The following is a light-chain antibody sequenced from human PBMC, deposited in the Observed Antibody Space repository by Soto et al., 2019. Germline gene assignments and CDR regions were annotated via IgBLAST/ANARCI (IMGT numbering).Light chain of an antibody. CDR2: DAS. CDR3: QQYGYSPWT. Sequence: EIVLTQSPGTLSLSPGERATLSCRASQSVSGSHLAWYQQKPGQTPSLLIYDASSRATGIPDRFSGSGSGTDFTLTISRLEPEDFAVYYGQQYGYSPWTFGQGTKVEIK. J-gene: IGKJ1*01. V-gene: IGKV3-20*01. CDR1: QSVSGSH.